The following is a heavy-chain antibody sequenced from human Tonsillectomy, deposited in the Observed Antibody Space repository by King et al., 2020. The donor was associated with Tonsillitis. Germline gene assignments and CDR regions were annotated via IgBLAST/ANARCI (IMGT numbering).Heavy chain of an antibody. J-gene: IGHJ4*02. V-gene: IGHV1-18*01. D-gene: IGHD2-2*01. CDR2: ISAYNGNT. CDR1: GYTFTSYG. Sequence: QLVQSGGEVKKPGASVKVSCKASGYTFTSYGISWVRQAPGQGLEWMGWISAYNGNTNYAQKLQGRVTMTTDTSTSTAYMELRSLRSDDTAVYYCARDRCSSTSCQSGTLFDFWGQGTLVTVSS. CDR3: ARDRCSSTSCQSGTLFDF.